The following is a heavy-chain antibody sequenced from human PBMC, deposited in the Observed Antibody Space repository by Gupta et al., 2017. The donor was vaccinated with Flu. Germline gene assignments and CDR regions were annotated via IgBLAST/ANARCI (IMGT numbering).Heavy chain of an antibody. D-gene: IGHD2-15*01. V-gene: IGHV3-72*01. J-gene: IGHJ6*02. CDR3: ASQDLSDSHGMDV. Sequence: EVQLVESGGGLVQPGGSLRLSCAASGFTFSDHYMDWVHQAPGKGLEWVGRTRNKANSYTTEYAASVKGRFTISRDDSKNSLYLQMNSLKTEDTAVYYCASQDLSDSHGMDVWGQGTTVTVSS. CDR1: GFTFSDHY. CDR2: TRNKANSYTT.